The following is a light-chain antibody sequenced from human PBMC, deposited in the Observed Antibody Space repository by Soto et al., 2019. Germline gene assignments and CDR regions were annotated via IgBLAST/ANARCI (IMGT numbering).Light chain of an antibody. V-gene: IGKV1-39*01. CDR3: QQYNNWPRWT. Sequence: DIQMTQSPSSLSASVGDRVTITCRASQSISSYLKWYQQKPGQTPTLLIYAASSLQRGVPSRFSGSGSGTEYTLTISSLQSEDFAVYYCQQYNNWPRWTFGQGTKVDIK. J-gene: IGKJ1*01. CDR1: QSISSY. CDR2: AAS.